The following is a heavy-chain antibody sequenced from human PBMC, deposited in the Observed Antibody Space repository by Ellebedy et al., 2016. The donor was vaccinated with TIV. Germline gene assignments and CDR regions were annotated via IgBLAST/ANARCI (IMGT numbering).Heavy chain of an antibody. J-gene: IGHJ4*02. CDR3: ARDQTFSSSSRYLEH. CDR1: GFTFYTYA. CDR2: ISYDGSNE. V-gene: IGHV3-30-3*01. Sequence: GESLKISXAASGFTFYTYAMHWVRQAPGKGLEWVAVISYDGSNEYYADSVKGRFTISRDNSKNTLYVQMSSLRAEDTAVYYCARDQTFSSSSRYLEHWGQGTPVTVSS. D-gene: IGHD6-6*01.